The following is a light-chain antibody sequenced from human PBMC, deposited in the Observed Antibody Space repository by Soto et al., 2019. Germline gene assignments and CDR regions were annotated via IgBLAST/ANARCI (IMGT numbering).Light chain of an antibody. V-gene: IGLV2-14*01. CDR1: SSDLGGYNF. CDR2: QVS. CDR3: CSHAGSFTLV. Sequence: QSALTQPASVSGSPGQSITISCTGTSSDLGGYNFVSWYQHHPGKAPKLMIYQVSNRPSGVSNRFSGSKSGNTASLTISGLQAEDEADYYCCSHAGSFTLVFGGGTKVTVL. J-gene: IGLJ2*01.